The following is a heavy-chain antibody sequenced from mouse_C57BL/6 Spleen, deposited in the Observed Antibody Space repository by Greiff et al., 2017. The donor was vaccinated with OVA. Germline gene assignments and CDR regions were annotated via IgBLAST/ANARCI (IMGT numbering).Heavy chain of an antibody. D-gene: IGHD1-1*01. V-gene: IGHV1-69*01. CDR2: IDPSDSYT. Sequence: VKLQQPGAELVMPGASVKLSCKASGYTFTSYWMHWVKQRPGQGLEWIGEIDPSDSYTNYNQKFKGKSTLTVDKSSSTAYMQLSSLTSEDSAVYYCARAYYYGSSYAAWFAYWGQGTLVTVSA. CDR1: GYTFTSYW. CDR3: ARAYYYGSSYAAWFAY. J-gene: IGHJ3*01.